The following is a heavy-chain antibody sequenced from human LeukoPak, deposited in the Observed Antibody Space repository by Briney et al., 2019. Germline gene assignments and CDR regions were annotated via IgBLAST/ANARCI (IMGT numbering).Heavy chain of an antibody. CDR2: IYYSGST. CDR3: ARGRYYGFSGDS. V-gene: IGHV4-59*12. D-gene: IGHD3-10*01. J-gene: IGHJ4*02. Sequence: PSETLSLTCTVSGGSISSYYWSWIRQPPGKGLEWIGYIYYSGSTNYNPSLKSRVTISVDTSTNQFSLKLTSVTAADTAVYFCARGRYYGFSGDSWGQGTLVTVSS. CDR1: GGSISSYY.